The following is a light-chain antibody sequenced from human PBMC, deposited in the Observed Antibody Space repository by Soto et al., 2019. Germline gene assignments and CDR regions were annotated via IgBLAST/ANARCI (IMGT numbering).Light chain of an antibody. V-gene: IGKV3-15*01. CDR1: QSVSSN. CDR3: QQYNNWPPLT. Sequence: IVMTQSPATLSVSPGERATLSCRASQSVSSNLAWYQQKPGQAPRLLIYGASTRATGIPARFRGSGSGTEFTLTISSLQSADFAVYYCQQYNNWPPLTFDGGTKVEIK. J-gene: IGKJ4*01. CDR2: GAS.